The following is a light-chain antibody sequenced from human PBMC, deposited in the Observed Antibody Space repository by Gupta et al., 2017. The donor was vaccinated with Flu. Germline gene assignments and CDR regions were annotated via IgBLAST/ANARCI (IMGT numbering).Light chain of an antibody. CDR2: SAS. CDR3: QQRDSMPFT. Sequence: DIQMTQFPSSLSASIGDRVTITCRASQGISNYLHWYHQKPGKAPRLLIYSASNLQSGVPSRFSGSGSGTDFTLTISRLQPEDFATYFCQQRDSMPFTFGQGTXLEIK. V-gene: IGKV1-39*01. CDR1: QGISNY. J-gene: IGKJ2*01.